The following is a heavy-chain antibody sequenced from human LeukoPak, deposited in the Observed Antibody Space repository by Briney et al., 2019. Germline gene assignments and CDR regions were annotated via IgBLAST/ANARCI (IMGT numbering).Heavy chain of an antibody. Sequence: GGSLRLSCAASGFTFDDYAMHWVRQAPGKGLEWVSAISGSGGSTYYADSVKGRFTISRDNSRNTLYLQMNSLRAEDTAVYYCAKASVTTVIRGAFDIWGQGTMVTVSS. J-gene: IGHJ3*02. V-gene: IGHV3-23*01. CDR2: ISGSGGST. CDR3: AKASVTTVIRGAFDI. D-gene: IGHD4-17*01. CDR1: GFTFDDYA.